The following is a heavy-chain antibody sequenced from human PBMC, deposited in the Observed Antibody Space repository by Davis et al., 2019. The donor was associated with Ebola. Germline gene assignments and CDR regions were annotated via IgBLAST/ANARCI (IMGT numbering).Heavy chain of an antibody. CDR1: GGSITSGDYY. V-gene: IGHV4-39*01. Sequence: SETLSLTCTVSGGSITSGDYYWGWIRQSPGKGLEWIGTFYYTGTTFYNPTLKSRITVSVDPSKNQFSLKLNSATAADTAVYYCARGTDGMDVWGKGTTVTVST. CDR2: FYYTGTT. J-gene: IGHJ6*04. CDR3: ARGTDGMDV.